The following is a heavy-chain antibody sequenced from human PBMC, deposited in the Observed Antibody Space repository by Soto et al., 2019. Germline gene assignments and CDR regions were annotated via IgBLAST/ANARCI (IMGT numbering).Heavy chain of an antibody. V-gene: IGHV3-23*01. J-gene: IGHJ3*02. D-gene: IGHD6-13*01. CDR3: TKGILVEPPGTRALHI. CDR2: ISGSGAHT. Sequence: EVQLLESGGGLVQPGGSLRLSCAASGFTFPSYAMSWVRQAPGKGLEWVSSISGSGAHTFYADSVKGRFTISRDNSINALFLQMSSLRAGDTAFYYCTKGILVEPPGTRALHIWGQGTMVTVSS. CDR1: GFTFPSYA.